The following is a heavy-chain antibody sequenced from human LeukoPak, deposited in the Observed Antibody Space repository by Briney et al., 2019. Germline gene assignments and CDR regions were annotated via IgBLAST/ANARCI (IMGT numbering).Heavy chain of an antibody. CDR1: GGSISSGSYY. Sequence: SETLSLTCTVSGGSISSGSYYWSWIRQPAGKGLEWIGRIYTSGSTNYNPSLKSRVTISVDTSKNQFSLKLSSVTAADTAVYYCARARGWLFDYWGQGTLVTVSS. CDR2: IYTSGST. CDR3: ARARGWLFDY. V-gene: IGHV4-61*02. D-gene: IGHD3-22*01. J-gene: IGHJ4*02.